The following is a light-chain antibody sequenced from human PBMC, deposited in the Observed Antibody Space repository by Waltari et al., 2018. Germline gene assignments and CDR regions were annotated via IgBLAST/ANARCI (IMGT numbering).Light chain of an antibody. V-gene: IGLV2-14*01. CDR3: SSFTSSNTVV. J-gene: IGLJ3*02. CDR2: DVS. Sequence: QSALTQPASVSGSPGQSITISSTGTSSDVGGYNYVSWYQQHPGKAPKLMLYDVSKRPSGVSNRFSGSKSGNTASLSISGLQAEDEADYYCSSFTSSNTVVFGGWNKLTVL. CDR1: SSDVGGYNY.